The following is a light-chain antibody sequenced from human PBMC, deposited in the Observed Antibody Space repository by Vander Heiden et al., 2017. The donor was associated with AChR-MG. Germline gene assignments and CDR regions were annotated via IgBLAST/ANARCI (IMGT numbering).Light chain of an antibody. V-gene: IGKV1-39*01. CDR2: AAS. Sequence: IPMPHSPSALSASVGDRVTITCRASQSISSYLNWYQQKPGKAPKLLIYAASSLQSGVPSRFSGSGSGTDFTLTISSLQPEDFATYYCQQNDSTPTWTFGQGTKVEIK. CDR3: QQNDSTPTWT. CDR1: QSISSY. J-gene: IGKJ1*01.